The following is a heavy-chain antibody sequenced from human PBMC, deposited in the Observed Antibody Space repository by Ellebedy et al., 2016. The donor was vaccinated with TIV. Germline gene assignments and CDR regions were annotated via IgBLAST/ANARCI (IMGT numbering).Heavy chain of an antibody. CDR2: IYHSGST. D-gene: IGHD3-10*01. CDR3: ARGYGSGIPSH. Sequence: SETLSLXCTVSGYSISSGYYWGWIRQPPGKGLEWIGSIYHSGSTNYNPSLKSRVAISVDTSKNQFSLKLNSVTAADTAVYYCARGYGSGIPSHWGQGTLITVSS. V-gene: IGHV4-38-2*02. J-gene: IGHJ4*02. CDR1: GYSISSGYY.